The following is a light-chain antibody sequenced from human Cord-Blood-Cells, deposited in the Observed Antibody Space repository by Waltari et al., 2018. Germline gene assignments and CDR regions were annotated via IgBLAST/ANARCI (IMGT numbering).Light chain of an antibody. V-gene: IGLV2-14*01. CDR3: SSYTSSSTRV. CDR2: DVS. CDR1: SSDVGGYNA. J-gene: IGLJ3*02. Sequence: QSALTQPASVSGSPGQSITISCTGTSSDVGGYNAVSWYQQHPGKAPKLMIYDVSNRPSGVSNRFSGSKSGNTASLTISWLQAEDEADYYCSSYTSSSTRVFGGGTKLTVL.